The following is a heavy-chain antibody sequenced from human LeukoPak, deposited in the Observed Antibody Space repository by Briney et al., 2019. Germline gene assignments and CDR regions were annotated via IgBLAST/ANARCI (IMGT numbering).Heavy chain of an antibody. D-gene: IGHD3-22*01. V-gene: IGHV1-18*04. CDR3: ARSRMYYDSSGYYYPY. Sequence: ASVKVSCKASGYTFIGYYMHWVRQAPGQGLEWMGWISGHNGNTNYAQKFQGRVAMTTDTSTCTAYMELRSLRSDDTAVYYCARSRMYYDSSGYYYPYWGQGTLVTVSS. J-gene: IGHJ4*02. CDR1: GYTFIGYY. CDR2: ISGHNGNT.